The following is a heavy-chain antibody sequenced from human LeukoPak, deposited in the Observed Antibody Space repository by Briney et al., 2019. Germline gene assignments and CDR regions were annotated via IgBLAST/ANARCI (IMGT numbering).Heavy chain of an antibody. V-gene: IGHV3-74*03. CDR1: GFTFSRDW. J-gene: IGHJ4*02. D-gene: IGHD3-22*01. CDR3: ARRYYETNVYDRHFDH. Sequence: PGGSLRLSCAASGFTFSRDWMHWVRQAPGKGPVWVSRISDDGSITTYADSVKGRFTISRDNAKSTMFLQMNSLRAEDTAVYLCARRYYETNVYDRHFDHWGQGILVTVSS. CDR2: ISDDGSIT.